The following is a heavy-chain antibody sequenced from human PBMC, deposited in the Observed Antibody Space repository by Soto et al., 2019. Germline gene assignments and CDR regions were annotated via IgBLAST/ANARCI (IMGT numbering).Heavy chain of an antibody. Sequence: ASVKVSCKASGYTFTSYAMHWVRQAPGQRLEWMGWINAGNGNTKYSQKFQGRVTITRDTSASTAYMELSSLRSEDTAVYYCAGVQLWFGYEEPNYYFDYWGQGTLVTVSS. D-gene: IGHD3-10*01. CDR3: AGVQLWFGYEEPNYYFDY. J-gene: IGHJ4*02. CDR1: GYTFTSYA. CDR2: INAGNGNT. V-gene: IGHV1-3*01.